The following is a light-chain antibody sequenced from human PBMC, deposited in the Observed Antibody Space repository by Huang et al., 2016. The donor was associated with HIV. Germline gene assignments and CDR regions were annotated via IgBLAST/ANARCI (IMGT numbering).Light chain of an antibody. J-gene: IGKJ1*01. V-gene: IGKV3-15*01. CDR3: QQYNNWPSGT. CDR2: GAS. CDR1: QSVSNN. Sequence: EIVMTQSPATLSVSPGERATLSCRASQSVSNNLAWYQQKPGQAPRLLIQGASTRATGIPARFSGSGSGTEFTLTISSLQSEDFAVYYCQQYNNWPSGTFGQGTKVEIK.